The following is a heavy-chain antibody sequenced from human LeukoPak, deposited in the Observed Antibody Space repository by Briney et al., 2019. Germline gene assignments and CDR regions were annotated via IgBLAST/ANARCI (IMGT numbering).Heavy chain of an antibody. D-gene: IGHD6-13*01. CDR1: GSSFTSYW. J-gene: IGHJ4*02. CDR2: IYPGDSDT. CDR3: AILPLGWYSSPAYYFDY. V-gene: IGHV5-51*01. Sequence: GESLKISCKGSGSSFTSYWIGWVRQMPGKGLEWMGIIYPGDSDTRYSPSFQCQVTISADKSISTAYLRWSSLKASDTAMYYCAILPLGWYSSPAYYFDYWGQGTLVTVSS.